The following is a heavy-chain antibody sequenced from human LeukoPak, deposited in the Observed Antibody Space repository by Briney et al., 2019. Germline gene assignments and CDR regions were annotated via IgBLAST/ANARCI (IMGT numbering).Heavy chain of an antibody. Sequence: GGSLRLSCAASGFTFSDYYMSWIRQAPGKGLEWVSYISSSGSTIYYADSVKGRFTISRDNAKNSPYLQMNSLRAEDTAVYYCARVGTDNYDFWSGYLYYFDHWGQGTLVTVSS. J-gene: IGHJ4*02. CDR2: ISSSGSTI. CDR1: GFTFSDYY. V-gene: IGHV3-11*04. D-gene: IGHD3-3*01. CDR3: ARVGTDNYDFWSGYLYYFDH.